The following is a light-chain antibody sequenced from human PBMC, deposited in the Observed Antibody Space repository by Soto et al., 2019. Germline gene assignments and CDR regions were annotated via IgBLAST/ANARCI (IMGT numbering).Light chain of an antibody. CDR2: EVN. V-gene: IGLV2-14*02. CDR1: SSDVGSYDL. J-gene: IGLJ1*01. CDR3: RSFTRTRTHV. Sequence: QSALTQPASVSGSPGQSITISCTGTSSDVGSYDLVSWYQHHPGKAPKLMIYEVNNRPSGVSNRFSGSKSGNTASLTISALQSYDEADYYCRSFTRTRTHVFGTGTKLTVL.